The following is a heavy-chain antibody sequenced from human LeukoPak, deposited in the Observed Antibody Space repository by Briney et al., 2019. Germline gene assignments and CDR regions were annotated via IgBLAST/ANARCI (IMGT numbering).Heavy chain of an antibody. CDR3: ARGVTIFGVVIYYFDY. J-gene: IGHJ4*02. D-gene: IGHD3-3*01. Sequence: SETLSLTCAVYGGSFTGYYRSWIRQPPGKGLEWIGEINHSGSTNYNPSLKSRVTISVDTSKNQFSLKLSSVTAADTAVYYCARGVTIFGVVIYYFDYWGQGTLVTVSS. CDR1: GGSFTGYY. V-gene: IGHV4-34*01. CDR2: INHSGST.